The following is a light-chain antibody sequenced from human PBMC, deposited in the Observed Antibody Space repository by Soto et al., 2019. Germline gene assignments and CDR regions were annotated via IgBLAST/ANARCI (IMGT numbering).Light chain of an antibody. CDR2: DVN. V-gene: IGLV2-14*01. Sequence: QSALTQPAPVSGSPGQSITISCTGTSSDVGAYNYDSWYQQHPGKVPKLIIYDVNNRPSGVSNRFSGSKSGNTASLTISGLQTEDEADYYCSSYTSATTYVFGTGTKVTVL. CDR1: SSDVGAYNY. J-gene: IGLJ1*01. CDR3: SSYTSATTYV.